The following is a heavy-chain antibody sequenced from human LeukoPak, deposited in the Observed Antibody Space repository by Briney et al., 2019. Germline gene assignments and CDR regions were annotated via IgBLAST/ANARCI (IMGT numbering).Heavy chain of an antibody. D-gene: IGHD6-19*01. V-gene: IGHV3-30*18. J-gene: IGHJ3*02. Sequence: GGSLRLSCAASGFTFSSYGMHWVRQAPGKGLEWVAVISYDGSNKYYADSVKGRFTISRDNSKNTLYLQMNSLRAEDTALYYCAKAYTGYSSGWADAFDIWGQGTMVTVSS. CDR3: AKAYTGYSSGWADAFDI. CDR2: ISYDGSNK. CDR1: GFTFSSYG.